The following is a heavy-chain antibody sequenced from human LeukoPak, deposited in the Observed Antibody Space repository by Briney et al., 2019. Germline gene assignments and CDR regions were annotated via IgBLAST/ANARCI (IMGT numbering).Heavy chain of an antibody. J-gene: IGHJ4*02. V-gene: IGHV3-30*18. CDR3: AKWEDYGSPFDY. D-gene: IGHD4/OR15-4a*01. CDR1: EFTFSSSS. Sequence: PGDSLRLSCAASEFTFSSSSMNWVRQAPGKGLEWVAVISYDGSNKYYADSVKGRFTISRDNSKNTLYLQMNSLRAEDTAVYYCAKWEDYGSPFDYWGQGTLVTVSS. CDR2: ISYDGSNK.